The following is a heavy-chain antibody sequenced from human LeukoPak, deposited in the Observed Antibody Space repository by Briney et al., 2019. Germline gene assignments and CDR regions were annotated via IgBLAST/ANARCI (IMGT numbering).Heavy chain of an antibody. D-gene: IGHD5-24*01. CDR2: IYSGGST. CDR3: AREPNNYPPGDGYYYGMDV. V-gene: IGHV3-53*01. CDR1: GFTVNRNY. J-gene: IGHJ6*02. Sequence: GGSLRLSCAASGFTVNRNYMNWVRQAPGKGLEWVSVIYSGGSTYYADSVKGRFTISRDKSKNTLYLQMNSLRVEDTAVYYCAREPNNYPPGDGYYYGMDVWGQGTTVTVSS.